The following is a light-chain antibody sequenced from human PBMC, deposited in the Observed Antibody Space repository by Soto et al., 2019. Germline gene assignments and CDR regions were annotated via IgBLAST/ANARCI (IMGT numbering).Light chain of an antibody. V-gene: IGLV1-44*01. CDR2: SNN. CDR1: SSNIGSNT. Sequence: QSVLTQPPSLSGTPGQRVTISCSGSSSNIGSNTVNWYQQLPGTAPKLLIYSNNQRPSGVPDRFSGSKSGTSASLAISGLQSEDEADYYCAAWDDSLNVVFGGGTQLTVL. CDR3: AAWDDSLNVV. J-gene: IGLJ2*01.